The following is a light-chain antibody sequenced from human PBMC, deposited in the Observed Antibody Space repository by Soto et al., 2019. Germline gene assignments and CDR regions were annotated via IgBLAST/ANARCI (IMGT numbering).Light chain of an antibody. CDR1: NSDVGGYNY. CDR2: DVS. V-gene: IGLV2-11*01. CDR3: CSYAGSCVV. Sequence: QSVLTQPRSVSGSPGQSVTISCTGTNSDVGGYNYVSWYQQHPGKAPKLMIYDVSKRPSGVPDRFSGSRSGNTASLTISGLQADDEADYYCCSYAGSCVVFGGGTQLTVL. J-gene: IGLJ2*01.